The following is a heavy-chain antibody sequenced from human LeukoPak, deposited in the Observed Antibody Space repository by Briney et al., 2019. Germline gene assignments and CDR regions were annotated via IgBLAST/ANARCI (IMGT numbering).Heavy chain of an antibody. CDR1: GFTFSSYG. Sequence: GGSLRLSCAASGFTFSSYGMHWVRQAPGKGLEWVAFIRYDGSNKYYADSVKGRFTISRDNSKNTLYLQMNSLKAEDTAVYYCARNSGGRVPDSGGGVVGANIDYWGQGTLVNVAS. V-gene: IGHV3-30*02. J-gene: IGHJ4*02. D-gene: IGHD1-26*01. CDR3: ARNSGGRVPDSGGGVVGANIDY. CDR2: IRYDGSNK.